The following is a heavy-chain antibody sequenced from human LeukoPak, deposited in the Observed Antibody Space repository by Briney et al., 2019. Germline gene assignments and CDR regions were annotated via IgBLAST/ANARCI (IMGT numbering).Heavy chain of an antibody. V-gene: IGHV3-7*01. J-gene: IGHJ4*02. Sequence: GGSLRLSCAASGFTFSDYYMSWIRQAPGKGLEWVANIKQDGSEKYYVDSVKGRFTISRDNARNSLYLQMNSLRGEDTAVYFCARGIGVDYWGQGTLVTVSS. CDR2: IKQDGSEK. CDR3: ARGIGVDY. CDR1: GFTFSDYY. D-gene: IGHD1-26*01.